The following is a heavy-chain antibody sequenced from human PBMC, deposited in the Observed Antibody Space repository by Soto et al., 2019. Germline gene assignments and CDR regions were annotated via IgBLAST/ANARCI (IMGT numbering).Heavy chain of an antibody. CDR1: GYSFTSYW. CDR2: IYPGDSDT. Sequence: GESLKISCKGSGYSFTSYWIGWVRQMPGKGLEWMGIIYPGDSDTRYSPSFQGQVTISADKSISTAYLQWSSLKASDTAMYYCARQRPRELRYFDWLSNHPFDYWGQGTLVTVSS. V-gene: IGHV5-51*01. J-gene: IGHJ4*02. D-gene: IGHD3-9*01. CDR3: ARQRPRELRYFDWLSNHPFDY.